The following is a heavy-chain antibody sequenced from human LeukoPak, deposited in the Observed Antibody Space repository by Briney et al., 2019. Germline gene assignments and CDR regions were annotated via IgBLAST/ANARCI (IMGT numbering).Heavy chain of an antibody. D-gene: IGHD5-18*01. CDR3: ARGETDTAMAFDY. Sequence: SETLSLTCTVSGGSINNYYWSWLRQPPGKGLEWIGYIHSTGSTNYNPSLKSRVTISGDTSKRQFSLKLNSVTAADTAMYYCARGETDTAMAFDYWGQGTLVTVSS. J-gene: IGHJ4*02. V-gene: IGHV4-59*13. CDR2: IHSTGST. CDR1: GGSINNYY.